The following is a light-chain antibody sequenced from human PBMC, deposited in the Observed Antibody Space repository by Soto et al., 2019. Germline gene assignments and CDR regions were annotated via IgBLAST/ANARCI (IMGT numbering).Light chain of an antibody. CDR2: DVI. CDR3: CSYAGYYTVV. Sequence: QSALTQPRSVSGSPGQSVTISCTGTSSDVGGYNYVSWYQQHPGKAPKLMIYDVIKRPSGVPDRFSGSKSGNTASLTISGLQAEDEADYYCCSYAGYYTVVFGGGTKLTVL. J-gene: IGLJ2*01. CDR1: SSDVGGYNY. V-gene: IGLV2-11*01.